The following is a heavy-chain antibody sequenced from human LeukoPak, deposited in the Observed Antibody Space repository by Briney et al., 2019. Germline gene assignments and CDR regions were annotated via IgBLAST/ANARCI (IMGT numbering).Heavy chain of an antibody. D-gene: IGHD6-19*01. J-gene: IGHJ5*02. V-gene: IGHV3-23*01. CDR3: AKVSSGWYEGNWFDP. Sequence: GGSLRLSCAASGFTFSSYAMSWVRQAPGKGLEWVSAISGSGGSTYYADSVKGRFTISRDNSKNTLYLQMNSLRAEDTAVYYCAKVSSGWYEGNWFDPWGQGTLATVSS. CDR2: ISGSGGST. CDR1: GFTFSSYA.